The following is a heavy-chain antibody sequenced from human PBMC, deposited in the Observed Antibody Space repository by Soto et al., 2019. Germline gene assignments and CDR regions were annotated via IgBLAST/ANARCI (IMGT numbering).Heavy chain of an antibody. J-gene: IGHJ6*02. D-gene: IGHD3-3*02. Sequence: VSLRLSCAACRFSFISYAISGVRLAPGKGLEWVSTITGSSSGYNTFYTDSVKGRFSISRDNSENTVYLQMNSLRAEDTAMYLCAKPEHSSHYYYGMDVCGQPTAVTFSS. CDR2: ITGSSSGYNT. CDR1: RFSFISYA. CDR3: AKPEHSSHYYYGMDV. V-gene: IGHV3-23*01.